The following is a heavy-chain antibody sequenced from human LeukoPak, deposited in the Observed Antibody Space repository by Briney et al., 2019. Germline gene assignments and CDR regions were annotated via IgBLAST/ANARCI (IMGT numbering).Heavy chain of an antibody. CDR3: AKDRPHYYGTNGHYYRRDGDS. CDR2: TSSSGEAT. V-gene: IGHV3-23*01. J-gene: IGHJ5*01. Sequence: GGSLRLSCAAPGFTFSSYAMSWVRQAPGKGLEWVSSTSSSGEATYYADSVKGRFTISRDNSRNTLYLQMNSLRAEDTAVYYCAKDRPHYYGTNGHYYRRDGDSWGQGTLVTVSS. D-gene: IGHD3-22*01. CDR1: GFTFSSYA.